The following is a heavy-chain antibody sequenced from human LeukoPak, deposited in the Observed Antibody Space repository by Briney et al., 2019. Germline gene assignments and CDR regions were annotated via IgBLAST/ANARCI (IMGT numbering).Heavy chain of an antibody. D-gene: IGHD1-26*01. V-gene: IGHV3-53*01. CDR3: ARDSVGGFDY. CDR1: GFTVSSNY. Sequence: GGSLRLSRAASGFTVSSNYMSWVRQAPGKGLEWVSVIYSGGSTYYADSVKGRFTISRDNSKNTLYLQMNSLRAEDTAVYYCARDSVGGFDYWGQGTLVTVSS. CDR2: IYSGGST. J-gene: IGHJ4*02.